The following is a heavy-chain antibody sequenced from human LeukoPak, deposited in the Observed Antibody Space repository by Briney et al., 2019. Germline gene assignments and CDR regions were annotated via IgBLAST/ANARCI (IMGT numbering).Heavy chain of an antibody. D-gene: IGHD3-22*01. CDR1: GVSISSGDYY. Sequence: SQTLSLTCTVSGVSISSGDYYWSWLRQPPGKGLEWIGYIYYSGSTYYNPSLKSRVTISVDTSKNQFSLKLSSVTAADTAVYYCARLRPDYYDSSGYYLFDYWGQGTLVTVSS. CDR3: ARLRPDYYDSSGYYLFDY. V-gene: IGHV4-30-4*01. J-gene: IGHJ4*02. CDR2: IYYSGST.